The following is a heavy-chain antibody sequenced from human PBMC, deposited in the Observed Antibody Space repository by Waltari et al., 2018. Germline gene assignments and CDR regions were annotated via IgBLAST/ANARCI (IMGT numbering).Heavy chain of an antibody. CDR3: ARLKMALGSLGGGMDV. CDR2: IYYSGST. CDR1: GGSISSSSYY. J-gene: IGHJ6*02. D-gene: IGHD3-16*01. V-gene: IGHV4-39*07. Sequence: QLQLQESGPGLVKPSETLSLTCTVSGGSISSSSYYWGWIRQPPGKGLEWIGSIYYSGSTYYTPSLKSRVTISVDTSKNQFSLKLSSVTAADTAVYYCARLKMALGSLGGGMDVWGQGTTVTVSS.